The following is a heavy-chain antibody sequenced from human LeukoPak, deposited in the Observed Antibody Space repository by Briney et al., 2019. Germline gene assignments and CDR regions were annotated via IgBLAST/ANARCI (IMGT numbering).Heavy chain of an antibody. Sequence: HAGGSLRLSCAASGFTVSSNYMSWVRQAPGKGLEWVSVIYSGGSTIYADSVQGRFTISRDHSNNTPFLQMNRPRVEDTAVYYCSRLRYTSGWYLHWGRGTLVTVSS. CDR2: IYSGGST. V-gene: IGHV3-66*04. J-gene: IGHJ4*02. CDR1: GFTVSSNY. D-gene: IGHD6-19*01. CDR3: SRLRYTSGWYLH.